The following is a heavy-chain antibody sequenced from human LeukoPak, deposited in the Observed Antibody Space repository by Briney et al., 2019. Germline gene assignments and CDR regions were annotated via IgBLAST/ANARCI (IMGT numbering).Heavy chain of an antibody. J-gene: IGHJ6*02. CDR1: GGSISSYY. V-gene: IGHV4-59*01. CDR3: ARDGVWFGKQGYYYGMDV. CDR2: IYYSGST. Sequence: SETLSLTCTVSGGSISSYYWSWIRQPPGKGLEWIGYIYYSGSTNYNPSLKSRVTISVDTSKNQFSPKLSSVTAADTAVYYCARDGVWFGKQGYYYGMDVWGQGTTVTVSS. D-gene: IGHD3-10*01.